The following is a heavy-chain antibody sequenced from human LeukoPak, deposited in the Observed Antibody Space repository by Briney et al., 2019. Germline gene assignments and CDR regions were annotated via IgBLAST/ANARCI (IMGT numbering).Heavy chain of an antibody. J-gene: IGHJ3*02. CDR3: ATVLIYSKGYDAFDI. CDR2: FDPEDGET. V-gene: IGHV1-24*01. CDR1: GYTLTELS. Sequence: ASVKVSCKASGYTLTELSMHWVRQAPGKGLEWMGGFDPEDGETIYAQKFQGRVTMTEDTSTDTAYMELSSLRSEDTAVYYCATVLIYSKGYDAFDIWDQGTMVTVSS. D-gene: IGHD4-11*01.